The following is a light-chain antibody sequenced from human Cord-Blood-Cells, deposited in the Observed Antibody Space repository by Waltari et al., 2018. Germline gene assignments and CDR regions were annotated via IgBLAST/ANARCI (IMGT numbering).Light chain of an antibody. CDR3: SSYTSSSTYV. J-gene: IGLJ1*01. CDR1: SSDVGGYNY. V-gene: IGLV2-14*04. CDR2: DVS. Sequence: SCTGTSSDVGGYNYVSWYQQHPGKAPKLMIYDVSNRPSGVSNRFSGSKSGNAASLTISGLQAEDEADYYCSSYTSSSTYVFGTGTKVTVL.